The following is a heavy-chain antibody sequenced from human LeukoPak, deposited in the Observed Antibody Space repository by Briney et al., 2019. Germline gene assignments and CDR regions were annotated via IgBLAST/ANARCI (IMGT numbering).Heavy chain of an antibody. D-gene: IGHD5-12*01. CDR3: ARSGLDSRYYFGMDV. V-gene: IGHV4-59*11. CDR2: ISYSGST. J-gene: IGHJ6*02. Sequence: SETLSLTCTVSGGSISNHYWTWIRQPPGKGLEWIGYISYSGSTNHNPSLKSRVTISADTSKNQFSLKLRSVTAADTAVYYCARSGLDSRYYFGMDVWGQGTTVTVSS. CDR1: GGSISNHY.